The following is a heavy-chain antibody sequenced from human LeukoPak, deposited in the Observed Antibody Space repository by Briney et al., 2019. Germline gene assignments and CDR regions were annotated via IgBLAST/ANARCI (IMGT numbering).Heavy chain of an antibody. Sequence: GGSLRLSCAASGFTFSSYAMSWVRQAPGKGLEWVSGISGSGSSTYYADSVKGRFTVSRDNSKNTLCLQMNSLRAEDTAVYYCAKDSYSSRRFDYWGQGTLVTVSS. CDR1: GFTFSSYA. CDR3: AKDSYSSRRFDY. CDR2: ISGSGSST. J-gene: IGHJ4*02. D-gene: IGHD6-13*01. V-gene: IGHV3-23*01.